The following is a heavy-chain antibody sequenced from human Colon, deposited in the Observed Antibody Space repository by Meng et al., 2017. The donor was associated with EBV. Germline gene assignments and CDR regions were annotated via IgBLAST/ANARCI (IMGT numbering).Heavy chain of an antibody. D-gene: IGHD1-26*01. CDR1: GVSSRTNTR. Sequence: QLHLQGSGPGMVQPSWSLSRHCGVVGVSSRTNTRWTWVRQPPGKGLEWIGDIDDSGSTNYNPSLNSRISISLDKTKNHFSLKVNSVTAADTAVYYCARGKQDAWELLAYWGQGALVTVSS. CDR2: IDDSGST. V-gene: IGHV4-4*02. J-gene: IGHJ4*02. CDR3: ARGKQDAWELLAY.